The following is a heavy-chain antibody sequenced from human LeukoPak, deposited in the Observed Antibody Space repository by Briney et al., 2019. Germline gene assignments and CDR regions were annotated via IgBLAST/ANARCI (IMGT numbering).Heavy chain of an antibody. Sequence: GGSLRLSCAASGFTFSSYDMSWVRQVPGKGLEWVSAISGSSTSTYYADSMKGRCTISRDNSKNTLYLQMNSLRADDTAVYYCAKGDSSSPLYYFDCWGQGTLVTVSS. CDR2: ISGSSTST. V-gene: IGHV3-23*01. CDR1: GFTFSSYD. CDR3: AKGDSSSPLYYFDC. J-gene: IGHJ4*02. D-gene: IGHD6-6*01.